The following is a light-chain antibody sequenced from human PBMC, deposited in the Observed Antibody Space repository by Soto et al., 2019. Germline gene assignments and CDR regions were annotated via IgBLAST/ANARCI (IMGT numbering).Light chain of an antibody. CDR3: QQAYSFPIT. CDR1: QTISSW. Sequence: DIQMTQSPSTLSGSVGDRVTITCRASQTISSWLAWYQQKPGKAPKLLIYKASTLKSGVPSRFSGSGSGTEFTLTINSLQPEDFATYYCQQAYSFPITFGQGTRLEI. V-gene: IGKV1-5*03. CDR2: KAS. J-gene: IGKJ5*01.